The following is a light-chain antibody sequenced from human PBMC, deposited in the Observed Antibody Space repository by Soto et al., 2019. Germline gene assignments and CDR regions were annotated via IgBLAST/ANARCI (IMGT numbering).Light chain of an antibody. V-gene: IGKV3-11*01. CDR3: QQRSNWPPGVT. J-gene: IGKJ3*01. Sequence: EVVLTQSPATLSLSPGERATLSCTASQRVTTYLAWYQQKPGQAPRLLIYDASTRATGIPARFSGSGSGTDFTITISSLEPEDVAVYYCQQRSNWPPGVTFGPGNNVDIK. CDR1: QRVTTY. CDR2: DAS.